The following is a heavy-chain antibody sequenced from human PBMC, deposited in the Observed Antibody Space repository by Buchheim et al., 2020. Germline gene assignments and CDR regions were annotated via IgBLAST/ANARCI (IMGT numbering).Heavy chain of an antibody. CDR1: GFTFSSDW. CDR3: TRSANFFRGMDV. CDR2: INPDGSDT. J-gene: IGHJ6*02. D-gene: IGHD2-15*01. V-gene: IGHV3-74*01. Sequence: EERLVESGGGLGQPGGSLRLSCAASGFTFSSDWMHWVRQAPGKGLVWVSRINPDGSDTTYADPVKGRFTISRDNGRNTPYPQMNSLRGEDTAIYYCTRSANFFRGMDVWGQGTT.